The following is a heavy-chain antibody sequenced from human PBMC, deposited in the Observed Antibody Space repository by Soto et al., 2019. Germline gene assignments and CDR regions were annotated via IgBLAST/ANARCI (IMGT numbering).Heavy chain of an antibody. D-gene: IGHD2-15*01. CDR3: ARRIKAWYYLDY. J-gene: IGHJ4*02. Sequence: SSETLSLTCTVSGGSISSGSHYWDWIRQPPGKGLEWIGSAYYSGDTNYNPSLKSRVSISVDTSKNQFSLKLTSVTAADTAVYYCARRIKAWYYLDYWGQGTQVTVSS. CDR1: GGSISSGSHY. V-gene: IGHV4-39*01. CDR2: AYYSGDT.